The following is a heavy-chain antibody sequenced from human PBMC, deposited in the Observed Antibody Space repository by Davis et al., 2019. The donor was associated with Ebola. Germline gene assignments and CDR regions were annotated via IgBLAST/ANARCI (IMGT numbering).Heavy chain of an antibody. CDR2: IYPDDSDA. V-gene: IGHV5-51*01. CDR1: GYSFTKYW. J-gene: IGHJ6*04. Sequence: PGGSLRLSCKGSGYSFTKYWVAWVRQMPGEGLEWMGFIYPDDSDARYSPSFQGQVIMSTDKSISTAYLQWSSLRASDTAMYYCARHGSGGMDVWGKGTTVTVSS. CDR3: ARHGSGGMDV. D-gene: IGHD3-10*01.